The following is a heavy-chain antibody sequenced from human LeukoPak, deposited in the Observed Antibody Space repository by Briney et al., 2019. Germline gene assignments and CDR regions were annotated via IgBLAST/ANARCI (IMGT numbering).Heavy chain of an antibody. V-gene: IGHV1-69*13. Sequence: SVRVSCKASGGTFSRYAISWVREAPGQGLEWMGGIIPLFGTANYAQKFQGRVTITADESTSTAYMELSSLRSEDTAVYYCARGGDIGVAGYFDYWGQGTLVTVSS. CDR1: GGTFSRYA. CDR2: IIPLFGTA. J-gene: IGHJ4*02. D-gene: IGHD6-19*01. CDR3: ARGGDIGVAGYFDY.